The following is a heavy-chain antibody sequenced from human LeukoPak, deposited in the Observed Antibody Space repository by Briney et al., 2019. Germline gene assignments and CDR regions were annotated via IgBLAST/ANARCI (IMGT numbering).Heavy chain of an antibody. CDR1: GFTFSSYS. J-gene: IGHJ4*02. D-gene: IGHD2-21*01. CDR3: ARGGYCSGGNCHATLYDF. Sequence: PGGSLRLSCAASGFTFSSYSMNWVRQAPGKGLEWVSSISSSSSYIYSADSVKGRFTISRDNAKNSLYLQMNSLRAEDTAVYYCARGGYCSGGNCHATLYDFWGQGTLVTVSS. CDR2: ISSSSSYI. V-gene: IGHV3-21*01.